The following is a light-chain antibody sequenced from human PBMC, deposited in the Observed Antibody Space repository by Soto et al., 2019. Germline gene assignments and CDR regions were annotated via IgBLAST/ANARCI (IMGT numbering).Light chain of an antibody. J-gene: IGLJ3*02. Sequence: QSALTQPASVSGSPGQSITISCTGTSSDVGSYNLVSWYQQHPGKDPKLMIYEGSKRPSGVSNHFSGYKSGNTASLTISGLEAEDEADYYCCSYAGSSTWVFGGGTKLTVL. CDR3: CSYAGSSTWV. V-gene: IGLV2-23*01. CDR2: EGS. CDR1: SSDVGSYNL.